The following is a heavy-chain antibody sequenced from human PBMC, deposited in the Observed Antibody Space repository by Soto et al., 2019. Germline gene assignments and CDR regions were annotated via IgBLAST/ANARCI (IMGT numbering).Heavy chain of an antibody. Sequence: GASVKVSCKASGYTFTSYGISWVRQAPGQGLEWMGWISAYNGNTNYAQKLQGRVTMTTDTSTSTAYMELNRLRSDDTAVYYCTLQRRDVIYLGQGTLVTVSS. J-gene: IGHJ4*02. CDR2: ISAYNGNT. V-gene: IGHV1-18*01. CDR1: GYTFTSYG. CDR3: TLQRRDVIY. D-gene: IGHD5-18*01.